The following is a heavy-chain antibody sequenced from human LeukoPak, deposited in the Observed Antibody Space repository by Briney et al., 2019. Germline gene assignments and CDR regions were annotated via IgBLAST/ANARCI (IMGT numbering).Heavy chain of an antibody. CDR2: IESDGGRT. V-gene: IGHV3-74*01. CDR1: GFTFDDYG. CDR3: ARVGHCSSTACFIDY. Sequence: GGSLRLSCAASGFTFDDYGMSWVRQAPGKGLVWVSRIESDGGRTDYADSLKGRFTISRDNAKNTLYLEMNSLRAEDTAVYYCARVGHCSSTACFIDYWGQGTLVTVSS. J-gene: IGHJ4*02. D-gene: IGHD2-2*01.